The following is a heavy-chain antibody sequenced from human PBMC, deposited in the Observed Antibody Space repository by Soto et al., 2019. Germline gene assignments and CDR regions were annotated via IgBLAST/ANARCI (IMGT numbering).Heavy chain of an antibody. Sequence: EVQLVESGGGLVQPGGSLRLSCAASGFTFSSYSMNWVRQAPGKGLEWVSSISSSSSYIYYADSVKGRFTISRDNAKNSLYLQMNSLRAEDTAVYYCARDAGRVSSWYKGLLDIWGQGTMVTVSS. CDR1: GFTFSSYS. J-gene: IGHJ3*02. CDR2: ISSSSSYI. D-gene: IGHD6-13*01. V-gene: IGHV3-21*01. CDR3: ARDAGRVSSWYKGLLDI.